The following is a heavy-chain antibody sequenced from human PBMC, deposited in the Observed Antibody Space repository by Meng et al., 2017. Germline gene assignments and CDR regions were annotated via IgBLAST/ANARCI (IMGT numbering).Heavy chain of an antibody. CDR3: ARQYSSSWYWFDP. CDR1: GYTFTSYD. J-gene: IGHJ5*02. D-gene: IGHD6-13*01. CDR2: MNPNSGNT. V-gene: IGHV1-8*01. Sequence: QVHWVQSGAEVKKPGASVKVSCKASGYTFTSYDINWVRQATGQGLEWMGWMNPNSGNTGYAQKFQGRVTMTRNTSISTAYMELSSLRSEDTAVYYCARQYSSSWYWFDPWGQGTLVTVSS.